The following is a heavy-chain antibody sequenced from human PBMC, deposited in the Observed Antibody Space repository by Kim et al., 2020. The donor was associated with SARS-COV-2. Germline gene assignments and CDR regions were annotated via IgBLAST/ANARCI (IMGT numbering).Heavy chain of an antibody. Sequence: GGSLRLSCAASGFTFSSYAMSWVRQAPGQGLEWVSVIYSGGSSTYYADSVKGRFTISRDNSKNTLYLQMNSLRAEDTAVDYCATSFGGSGSYFNYWGQGT. CDR2: IYSGGSST. D-gene: IGHD3-10*01. CDR3: ATSFGGSGSYFNY. CDR1: GFTFSSYA. V-gene: IGHV3-23*03. J-gene: IGHJ4*02.